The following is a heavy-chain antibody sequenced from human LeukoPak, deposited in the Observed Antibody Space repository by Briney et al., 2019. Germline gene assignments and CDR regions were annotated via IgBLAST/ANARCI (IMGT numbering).Heavy chain of an antibody. J-gene: IGHJ4*02. D-gene: IGHD3-3*01. CDR3: ARDFRGGYDFWSGYYTPYYFDY. V-gene: IGHV4-39*07. CDR1: GGSISSSSYY. Sequence: SETLSLTCTVSGGSISSSSYYWGWIRQPPGKGLEWIGTMSYSGSTYYNPSLKSRVTISVDTSKNQFSLKLISVTAADTAVYYCARDFRGGYDFWSGYYTPYYFDYWDQGTLVTVSP. CDR2: MSYSGST.